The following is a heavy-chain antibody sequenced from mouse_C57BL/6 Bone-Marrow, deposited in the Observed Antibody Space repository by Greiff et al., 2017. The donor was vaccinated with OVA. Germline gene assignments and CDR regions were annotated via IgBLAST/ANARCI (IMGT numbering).Heavy chain of an antibody. J-gene: IGHJ4*01. CDR1: GYTFTDYE. V-gene: IGHV1-15*01. Sequence: VQLQQSGAELVRPGASVTLSCKASGYTFTDYEMHWVKQTPVHGLEWIGAIDPETGGTAYNQKFKGKAILTADKSSSTAYMELRSLTSEDSAVYYCTVLLRYAMDYWGQGTSVTVSS. D-gene: IGHD1-1*01. CDR3: TVLLRYAMDY. CDR2: IDPETGGT.